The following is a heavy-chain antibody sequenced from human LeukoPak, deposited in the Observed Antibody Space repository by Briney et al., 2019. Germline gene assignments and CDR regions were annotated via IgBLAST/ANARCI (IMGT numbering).Heavy chain of an antibody. CDR3: ARVGYASSAIYFQQ. CDR1: GGSISSSNW. D-gene: IGHD2-8*01. J-gene: IGHJ1*01. Sequence: SETLSLTCAVSGGSISSSNWWSWVRQPPGKGLEWIGEIYHSGSTNYNPSLKSRVTISVDKSKNQFSLKLSSVTAADTAVYYCARVGYASSAIYFQQWGQGTLVSVSS. CDR2: IYHSGST. V-gene: IGHV4-4*02.